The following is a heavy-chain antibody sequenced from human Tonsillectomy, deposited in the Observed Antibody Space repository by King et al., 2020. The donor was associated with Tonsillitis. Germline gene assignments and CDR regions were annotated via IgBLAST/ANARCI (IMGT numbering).Heavy chain of an antibody. CDR1: GFTFSNYW. CDR3: ARASSSYYETSSYYRDFDY. Sequence: VQLVESGGGLVQPGGSLRLSCAASGFTFSNYWMSWVRQAPGKGLEWVANIKQDGSEKYYVDSVKGRFTISRDNAKNSLFLQINSLRVEDTAVYYCARASSSYYETSSYYRDFDYWGQGTLVTVSS. D-gene: IGHD3-22*01. CDR2: IKQDGSEK. J-gene: IGHJ4*02. V-gene: IGHV3-7*01.